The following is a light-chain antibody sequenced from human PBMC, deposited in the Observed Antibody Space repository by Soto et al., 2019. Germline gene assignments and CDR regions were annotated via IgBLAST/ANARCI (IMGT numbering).Light chain of an antibody. J-gene: IGLJ1*01. CDR3: SSYAGSPYYV. CDR2: EVS. V-gene: IGLV2-8*01. CDR1: SSDVGGYDY. Sequence: QSVLTQPPSASGSPGQSVTISCTGTSSDVGGYDYVSWYQQHPGKAPKLIIYEVSKRPSAVPDRFSGSKSGNTASLTVSGLQAEDESDYYCSSYAGSPYYVFGTGTKVT.